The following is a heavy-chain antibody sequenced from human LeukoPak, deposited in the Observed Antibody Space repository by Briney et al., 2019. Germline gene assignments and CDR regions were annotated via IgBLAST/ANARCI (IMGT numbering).Heavy chain of an antibody. Sequence: PGEPLKISCKGSGYSFTSYWIGWVRQMPGKGLEWMGIIYPGDSDTRYSPSFQGQVTISADKSISTAYLQWSSLKASDTAMYYCASRIDTMVRGVIITSDAFDIWGQGTMVTVSS. D-gene: IGHD3-10*01. CDR2: IYPGDSDT. CDR1: GYSFTSYW. V-gene: IGHV5-51*01. CDR3: ASRIDTMVRGVIITSDAFDI. J-gene: IGHJ3*02.